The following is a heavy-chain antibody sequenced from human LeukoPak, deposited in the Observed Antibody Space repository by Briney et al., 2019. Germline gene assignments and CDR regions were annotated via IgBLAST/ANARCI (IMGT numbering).Heavy chain of an antibody. CDR3: ATAFNWSFDY. Sequence: GGSLRLSCEASGFTFTSHSMIWVRQAPGKGLEWVSYINIDSGRIHYADSVKGRFTISRDNAKVTLYLQMNSLRDEDTAVYYCATAFNWSFDYWGQGTLFTV. V-gene: IGHV3-48*02. CDR2: INIDSGRI. D-gene: IGHD1-1*01. CDR1: GFTFTSHS. J-gene: IGHJ4*02.